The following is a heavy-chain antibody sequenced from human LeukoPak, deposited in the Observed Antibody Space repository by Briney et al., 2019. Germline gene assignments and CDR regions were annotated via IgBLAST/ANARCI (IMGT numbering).Heavy chain of an antibody. CDR1: GYTFTSYD. CDR2: MNPNSGNT. V-gene: IGHV1-8*03. J-gene: IGHJ4*02. Sequence: ASVKVSCKASGYTFTSYDINWVRQATGQGLEWMGWMNPNSGNTGHAQKFQGRVTITRNTSISTAYMELSSLRSEDTAVYYCALDYYDSSAPRYWGQGTLVTVSS. D-gene: IGHD3-22*01. CDR3: ALDYYDSSAPRY.